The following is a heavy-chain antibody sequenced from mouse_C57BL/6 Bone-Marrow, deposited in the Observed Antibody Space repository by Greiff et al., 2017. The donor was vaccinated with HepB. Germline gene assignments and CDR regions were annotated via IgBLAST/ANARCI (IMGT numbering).Heavy chain of an antibody. V-gene: IGHV1-69*01. CDR2: IDPSDSYT. D-gene: IGHD4-1*01. CDR3: ARSWDSWFAY. CDR1: GYTFTSYW. Sequence: VQLQQPGAELVMPGASVKLSCKASGYTFTSYWMHWVKQRPGQGLEWIGEIDPSDSYTNYNQKFKGKSTLTVDKSSSTAYMQLSSLTSEDSAVYYCARSWDSWFAYWGQGTLVTVSA. J-gene: IGHJ3*01.